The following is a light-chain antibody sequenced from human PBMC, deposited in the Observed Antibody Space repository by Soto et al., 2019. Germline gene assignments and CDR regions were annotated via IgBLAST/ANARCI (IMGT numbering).Light chain of an antibody. CDR1: QSISSW. V-gene: IGKV1-5*03. Sequence: STLSASIGDRVTVTCRASQSISSWLAWFQQKPGKAPKLLIYKASSLESGVPSRFSGSGSGTEFTLTISSLQPDDFATYYCQQYNSYPWTFGQGTKV. CDR2: KAS. CDR3: QQYNSYPWT. J-gene: IGKJ1*01.